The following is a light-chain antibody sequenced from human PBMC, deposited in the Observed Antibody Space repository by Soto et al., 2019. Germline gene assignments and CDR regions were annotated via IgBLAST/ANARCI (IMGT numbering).Light chain of an antibody. CDR1: QTIMTY. J-gene: IGKJ1*01. CDR3: QQSYNSPQT. V-gene: IGKV1-39*01. Sequence: DLPMSHFSSSLXXSXXXXGXXXCRASQTIMTYLNWYQLKPGKPPRLLIYAASSLQSGVPSRFSGSGSGTDFTLTISSLQPEDFATYSCQQSYNSPQTFGQGTKVDIK. CDR2: AAS.